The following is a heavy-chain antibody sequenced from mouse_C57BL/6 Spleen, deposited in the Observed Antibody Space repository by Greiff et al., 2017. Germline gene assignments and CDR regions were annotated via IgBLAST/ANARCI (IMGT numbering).Heavy chain of an antibody. CDR3: ARGWYDYDEAY. CDR1: GYSFTGYY. Sequence: VHVKQSGPELVKPGASVKISCKASGYSFTGYYMNWVKQSPEKSLEWIGEINPSTGGTTYNQKFKAKATLTVDKSSSTAYMQLKSLTSEDSAVYYCARGWYDYDEAYWGQGTLVTVSA. V-gene: IGHV1-42*01. J-gene: IGHJ3*01. CDR2: INPSTGGT. D-gene: IGHD2-4*01.